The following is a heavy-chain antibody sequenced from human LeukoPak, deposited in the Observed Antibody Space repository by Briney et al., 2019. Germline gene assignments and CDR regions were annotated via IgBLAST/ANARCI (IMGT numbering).Heavy chain of an antibody. CDR3: SRESGAFSPFGY. Sequence: PSETLSLTCIVSGGSISSTNWWSWVRQPPGQGLEWIGEISLSGRTNYNPSLKSRVTMSLDKSKNHLSLNLTSVTAADTAVYYCSRESGAFSPFGYWGQGTLVTVSS. CDR2: ISLSGRT. D-gene: IGHD1-26*01. V-gene: IGHV4-4*02. J-gene: IGHJ4*02. CDR1: GGSISSTNW.